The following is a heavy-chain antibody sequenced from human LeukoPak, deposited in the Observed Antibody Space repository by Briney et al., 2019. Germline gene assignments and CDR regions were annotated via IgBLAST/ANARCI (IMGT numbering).Heavy chain of an antibody. CDR2: ISSSSSYT. V-gene: IGHV3-11*06. J-gene: IGHJ4*02. Sequence: PGGSLRLSCAASGFTFSDYYMSWIRQAPGKGLEWVSYISSSSSYTNYADSVKGRFTISRDNAKNSLYLQMNSLRAEDTAVYYCARGSTVRGVTFDYWGQGTLVTVSS. CDR3: ARGSTVRGVTFDY. D-gene: IGHD3-10*01. CDR1: GFTFSDYY.